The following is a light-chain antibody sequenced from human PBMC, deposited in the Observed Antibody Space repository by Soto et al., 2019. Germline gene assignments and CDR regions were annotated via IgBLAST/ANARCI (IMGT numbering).Light chain of an antibody. Sequence: QSVLTQPPSVSAAPGQTVTISCSGSSAKIGNNYVSWYQQLPGTAPKLLIYDNNKRPSGIPDRFSGSKSGTSATLGITGLQTGDEADYYCGTWDSSLSAVVFGGGTKVTVL. CDR1: SAKIGNNY. V-gene: IGLV1-51*01. J-gene: IGLJ2*01. CDR2: DNN. CDR3: GTWDSSLSAVV.